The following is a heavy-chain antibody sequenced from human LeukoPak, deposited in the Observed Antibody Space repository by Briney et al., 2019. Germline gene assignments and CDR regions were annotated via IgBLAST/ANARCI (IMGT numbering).Heavy chain of an antibody. CDR3: VFGECSSTSCYPRRDY. Sequence: ASVKVSCKASGYRFTTYGISWVRQAPGQGLEWVGWSNAYSGNTDYTENLQGRVTMATDTSTATAYMELRSLRSDETAVYYCVFGECSSTSCYPRRDYWGQGTLVTVSS. CDR1: GYRFTTYG. J-gene: IGHJ4*02. CDR2: SNAYSGNT. D-gene: IGHD2-2*01. V-gene: IGHV1-18*01.